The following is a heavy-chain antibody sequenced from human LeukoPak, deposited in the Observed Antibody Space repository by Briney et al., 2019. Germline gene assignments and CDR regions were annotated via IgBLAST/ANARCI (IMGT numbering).Heavy chain of an antibody. CDR2: INHSGST. J-gene: IGHJ4*02. D-gene: IGHD6-19*01. Sequence: SETLSLTCAVYGGSFSGYYWSWIRQPPGKGLEWIGEINHSGSTNYNPSLKSRVTISVDTSKNQFSLKLSSVTAADTAVYYCARFVVGQWLINYWGQGALVAVSS. V-gene: IGHV4-34*01. CDR3: ARFVVGQWLINY. CDR1: GGSFSGYY.